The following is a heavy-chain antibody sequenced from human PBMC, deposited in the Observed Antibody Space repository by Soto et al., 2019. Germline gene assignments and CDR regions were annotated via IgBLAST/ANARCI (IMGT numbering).Heavy chain of an antibody. D-gene: IGHD1-20*01. CDR1: GGSISSGDYY. Sequence: LSLTCTVSGGSISSGDYYWSWIRQPPGKGLEWIGYIYYSGSTYYNPSLKSRVTISVDTSKNQFSLKLSSVTAADTAVYYCARVPITGTTIIDYWGQGTLVTVSS. J-gene: IGHJ4*02. CDR3: ARVPITGTTIIDY. CDR2: IYYSGST. V-gene: IGHV4-30-4*01.